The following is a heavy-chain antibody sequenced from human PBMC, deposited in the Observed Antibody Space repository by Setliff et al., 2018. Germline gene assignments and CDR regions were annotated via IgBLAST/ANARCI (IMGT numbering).Heavy chain of an antibody. Sequence: SETLSLTCTVSGGSISSGVYYWGWIRQPPGKGLEWIGRIYHGGDTYYNASLKSRPTISVDTSKNQFSLKLRSVTAADTAVYYCARTGTYRYFDYWGQGTVVTVSS. CDR3: ARTGTYRYFDY. CDR2: IYHGGDT. V-gene: IGHV4-39*01. CDR1: GGSISSGVYY. D-gene: IGHD1-1*01. J-gene: IGHJ4*02.